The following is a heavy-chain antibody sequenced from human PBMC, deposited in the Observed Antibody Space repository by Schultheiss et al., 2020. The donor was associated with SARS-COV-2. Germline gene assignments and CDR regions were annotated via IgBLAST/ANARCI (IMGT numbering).Heavy chain of an antibody. V-gene: IGHV4-4*02. CDR2: IYYSGST. CDR1: GGSISSSNW. CDR3: ARERSSIAARRFDY. Sequence: SETLSLTCAVSGGSISSSNWWSWVRQPPGKGLEWIGYIYYSGSTNYNPSLKSRVTISVDTSKNQFSLKLSSVTAADTAVYYCARERSSIAARRFDYWGQGTLVTVSS. J-gene: IGHJ4*02. D-gene: IGHD6-6*01.